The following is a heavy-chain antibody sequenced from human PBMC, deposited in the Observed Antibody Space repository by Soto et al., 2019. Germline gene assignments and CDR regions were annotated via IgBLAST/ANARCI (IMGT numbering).Heavy chain of an antibody. CDR1: GGSVSSGSYY. Sequence: SETLSLTCTVSGGSVSSGSYYWSWIRQPPGKGLEWIGYIYYSGSTNYNPSLKSRVTISVDTSKNQFSLKLSSVTAADTAVYYFARDELEQQLAYYWGQRTPVPVSA. V-gene: IGHV4-61*01. J-gene: IGHJ4*02. D-gene: IGHD6-13*01. CDR2: IYYSGST. CDR3: ARDELEQQLAYY.